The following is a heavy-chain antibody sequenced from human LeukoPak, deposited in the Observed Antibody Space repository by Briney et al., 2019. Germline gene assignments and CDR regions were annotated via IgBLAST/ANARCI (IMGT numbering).Heavy chain of an antibody. J-gene: IGHJ4*02. CDR2: INNSGST. CDR1: GFTISGFY. V-gene: IGHV4-4*08. D-gene: IGHD5-12*01. CDR3: ARVRATGAFDY. Sequence: SETLSLTCTVSGFTISGFYWGWIRQAPGKGLEWIGYINNSGSTNYNPSLKSRITITVGATNNHFLQMLRSVPAADTAVYYCARVRATGAFDYWGQGTLVPVSS.